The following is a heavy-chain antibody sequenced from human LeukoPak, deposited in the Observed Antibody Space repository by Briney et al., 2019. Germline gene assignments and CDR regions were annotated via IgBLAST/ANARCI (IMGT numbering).Heavy chain of an antibody. D-gene: IGHD3-22*01. CDR2: INGNGGST. V-gene: IGHV3-20*04. Sequence: GGSLRLSCAASGFTFDDYAMSWVRQAPGKGLEWVSGINGNGGSTGYEDSVKGRFTISRDNAKNSLYLQMNSLRAEDTALYYCARVGYDSSGPTAYYYYYYMDLWGKGTTVTVSS. CDR1: GFTFDDYA. CDR3: ARVGYDSSGPTAYYYYYYMDL. J-gene: IGHJ6*03.